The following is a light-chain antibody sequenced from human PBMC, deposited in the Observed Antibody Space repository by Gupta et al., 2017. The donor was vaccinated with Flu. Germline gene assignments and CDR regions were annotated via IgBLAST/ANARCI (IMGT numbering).Light chain of an antibody. CDR2: LGS. J-gene: IGKJ2*01. V-gene: IGKV2-28*01. Sequence: VAPGEPAAISCRASQSVMHSNGYKWVRWYLKKPGQSTQVMIDLGSNRASGVPDRCSGREAGTDFTLRISRVEDEDVGVYYCMQGLQTPYTFGQGTKLEIK. CDR3: MQGLQTPYT. CDR1: QSVMHSNGYKW.